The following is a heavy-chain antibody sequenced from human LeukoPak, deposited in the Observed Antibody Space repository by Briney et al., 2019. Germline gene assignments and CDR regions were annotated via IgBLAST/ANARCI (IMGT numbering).Heavy chain of an antibody. V-gene: IGHV3-23*01. Sequence: GGSLRLSCAASGFTFSSYAMSWVRQAPGKGLVWVSAISGSGGSTYYADSVKGRFTISRDNSKNTLYLQMNSLRAEDTAVYYCARSGIAAAGAKMGDYWGQGTLVTVSS. CDR3: ARSGIAAAGAKMGDY. CDR1: GFTFSSYA. CDR2: ISGSGGST. J-gene: IGHJ4*02. D-gene: IGHD6-13*01.